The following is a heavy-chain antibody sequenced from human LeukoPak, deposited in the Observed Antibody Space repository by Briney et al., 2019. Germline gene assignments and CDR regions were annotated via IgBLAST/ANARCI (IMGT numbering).Heavy chain of an antibody. CDR3: ARSLPGNWFDP. V-gene: IGHV3-53*01. CDR2: IYSGGST. J-gene: IGHJ5*02. D-gene: IGHD7-27*01. Sequence: GGSLRLSCAASGFSVSSNYMSWVRQAPGKGLEWVSVIYSGGSTYYADSVKGRFTISRDNSKNTLYLQMKSLRAEDMAVYYCARSLPGNWFDPWGQGTLVTVSS. CDR1: GFSVSSNY.